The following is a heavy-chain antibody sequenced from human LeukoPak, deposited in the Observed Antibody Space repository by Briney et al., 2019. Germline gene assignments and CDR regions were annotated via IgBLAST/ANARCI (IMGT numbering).Heavy chain of an antibody. Sequence: PGGSLRLSCAASGFTFSSYAMSWVRQVPGKGLEWVSSISGSGDGRYNGESVKGRFTISRDNSKNTVYLQMNSLRAEDTAVYYCAKGLSPHSSGYYFDCWGQGTLVIVSS. CDR1: GFTFSSYA. D-gene: IGHD3-22*01. CDR3: AKGLSPHSSGYYFDC. CDR2: ISGSGDGR. J-gene: IGHJ4*02. V-gene: IGHV3-23*01.